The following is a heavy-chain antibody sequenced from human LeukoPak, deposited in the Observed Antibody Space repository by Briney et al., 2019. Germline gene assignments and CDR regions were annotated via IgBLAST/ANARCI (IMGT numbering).Heavy chain of an antibody. CDR1: GYTFTGYY. CDR3: ARGVAGSWLGAFDI. Sequence: ASVKVSCKASGYTFTGYYMHWVRQAPGQGLEWMGWINPNSGGTNYAQKFQGRVTMTRDTSISTAYMELSRLRSDDTAVYYCARGVAGSWLGAFDIWGQGTMVTVSS. V-gene: IGHV1-2*02. J-gene: IGHJ3*02. CDR2: INPNSGGT. D-gene: IGHD6-19*01.